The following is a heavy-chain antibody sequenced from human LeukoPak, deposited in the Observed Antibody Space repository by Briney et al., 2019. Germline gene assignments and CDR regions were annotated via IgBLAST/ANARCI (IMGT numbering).Heavy chain of an antibody. Sequence: GGSLRLSCEASGFTFSSYWMSWVRQAPGKGLEWVANMKQDGSEIYYVGSVRGRFTISRDSAKNSLYLQMNSLRAEDTAVYYCARRGSYSLFDYWGPGTLVTVSS. CDR3: ARRGSYSLFDY. J-gene: IGHJ4*02. CDR2: MKQDGSEI. CDR1: GFTFSSYW. D-gene: IGHD1-26*01. V-gene: IGHV3-7*01.